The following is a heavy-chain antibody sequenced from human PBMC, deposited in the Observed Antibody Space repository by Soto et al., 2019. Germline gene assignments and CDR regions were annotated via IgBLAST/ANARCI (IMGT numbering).Heavy chain of an antibody. V-gene: IGHV3-7*03. J-gene: IGHJ4*02. CDR1: GFTFSSYW. Sequence: RRLSCAASGFTFSSYWMSWVRQAPGKGLEWVANIKQDGSEKYYVDSVKGRFTISRDNAKNSLYLQMNSLRAEDTAVYYCATITGYSSGWYHAYYFDYWGQGTLVTVSS. D-gene: IGHD6-19*01. CDR3: ATITGYSSGWYHAYYFDY. CDR2: IKQDGSEK.